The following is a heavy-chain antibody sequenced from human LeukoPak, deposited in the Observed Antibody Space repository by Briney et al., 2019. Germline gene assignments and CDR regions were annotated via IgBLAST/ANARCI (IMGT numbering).Heavy chain of an antibody. CDR2: INHSGST. Sequence: SETLSLTCAVYGGSFSGYYWSWIRQPPGKGLEWIGEINHSGSTNYNPSLKSRVTISVDTSKNQFSLKLSSVTAADTAVYYCARDGRQVVPAASTVDYWGQGTLVAVSS. CDR1: GGSFSGYY. D-gene: IGHD2-2*01. J-gene: IGHJ4*02. V-gene: IGHV4-34*01. CDR3: ARDGRQVVPAASTVDY.